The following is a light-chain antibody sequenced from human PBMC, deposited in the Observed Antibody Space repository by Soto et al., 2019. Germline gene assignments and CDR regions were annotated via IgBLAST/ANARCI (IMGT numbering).Light chain of an antibody. CDR2: DDN. V-gene: IGLV1-51*01. CDR1: MSNIGGNS. Sequence: QSLLTQAPSVSAAPGQKSTISCSGSMSNIGGNSVSWYQQLPGTAPKLLIYDDNKRPSGIPDRFSGSKSGTSATLGITGFQTGDEADYYCGSWDSSLSAYVFGTGTKVTVL. CDR3: GSWDSSLSAYV. J-gene: IGLJ1*01.